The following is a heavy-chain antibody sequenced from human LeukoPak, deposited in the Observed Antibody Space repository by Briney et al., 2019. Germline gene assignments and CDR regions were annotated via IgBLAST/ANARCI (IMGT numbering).Heavy chain of an antibody. J-gene: IGHJ4*02. CDR2: INHSGST. D-gene: IGHD3-10*01. CDR1: GGSFSGYY. CDR3: ARRRNYYGSGSSHSYYFDY. V-gene: IGHV4-34*01. Sequence: SETLSLTCAVYGGSFSGYYWSWIRQPPGKGLEWIGEINHSGSTNYNPSLKSRVTISVDTSKNQFSLKLSSVTAADTAVCYCARRRNYYGSGSSHSYYFDYWGQGTLVTVSS.